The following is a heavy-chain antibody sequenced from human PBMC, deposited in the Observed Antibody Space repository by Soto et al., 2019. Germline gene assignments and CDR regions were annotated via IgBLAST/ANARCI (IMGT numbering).Heavy chain of an antibody. J-gene: IGHJ1*01. V-gene: IGHV3-23*01. CDR1: GFTFSSHA. CDR3: AKDLPSDSSGEAEYFQH. CDR2: MSGSGGST. Sequence: GGSLRLSCVASGFTFSSHAISWVRQAPGKGLEWVSAMSGSGGSTYYADSVKGRFTISRDNSKNTLYLQMNSLRAEDTAVYYCAKDLPSDSSGEAEYFQHWGQGTLVTVSS. D-gene: IGHD3-22*01.